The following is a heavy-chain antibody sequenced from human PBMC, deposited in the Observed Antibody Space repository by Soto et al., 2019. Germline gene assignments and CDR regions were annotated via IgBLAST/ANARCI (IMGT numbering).Heavy chain of an antibody. CDR1: GFSFSTYA. V-gene: IGHV3-23*01. J-gene: IGHJ4*02. CDR3: AKNWDTTFSSSSH. CDR2: ISGSGGST. D-gene: IGHD6-6*01. Sequence: EVQLLESGGGLVQAGGSLRLCCSASGFSFSTYAMSWVRQAPGKGLEWVSAISGSGGSTYYADSVKGRFTISRDNSKNTLYLQMNSLRAEDTAVYYCAKNWDTTFSSSSHWGQGTLVTVSS.